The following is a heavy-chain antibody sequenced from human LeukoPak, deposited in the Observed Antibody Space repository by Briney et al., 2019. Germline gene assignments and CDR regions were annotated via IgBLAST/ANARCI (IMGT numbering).Heavy chain of an antibody. CDR1: GGTFSSYA. V-gene: IGHV1-69*01. Sequence: ASVKVSCKPSGGTFSSYAISLVRQAPGRGLEWMGGIIPIFGTANYAQKFQGRVTITADESTSTAYMELSSLRSEDTAVYYCARYSLRSTSVDYWGQGALFTVSS. CDR2: IIPIFGTA. J-gene: IGHJ4*02. CDR3: ARYSLRSTSVDY. D-gene: IGHD2-2*01.